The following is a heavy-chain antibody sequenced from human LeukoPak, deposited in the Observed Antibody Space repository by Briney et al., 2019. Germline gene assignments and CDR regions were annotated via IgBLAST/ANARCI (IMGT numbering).Heavy chain of an antibody. J-gene: IGHJ6*02. V-gene: IGHV3-30*02. CDR3: AKGDLRYFDWLFHRDYYYYGMDV. CDR2: IRYDGSNK. CDR1: GFTFSSYW. D-gene: IGHD3-9*01. Sequence: PGGSLRLSCAASGFTFSSYWMHWVRQAPGKGLEWVAFIRYDGSNKYYADSVKGRFTISRDNSKNTLYLQMNSLRAEDTAVYYCAKGDLRYFDWLFHRDYYYYGMDVWGQGTTVTVSS.